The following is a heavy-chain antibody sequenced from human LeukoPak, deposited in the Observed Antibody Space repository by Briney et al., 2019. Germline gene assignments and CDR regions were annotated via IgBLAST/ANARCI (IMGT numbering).Heavy chain of an antibody. V-gene: IGHV3-30-3*01. CDR1: GFTFSSYA. CDR3: ARDLGTILWVSYYFDY. Sequence: GGSLRLSCAASGFTFSSYAMHWVRQAPGKGLEWVAVISYDGSNKYYADSVKGRFTISRDNSKNTLYLQMNSLRAEDTAVYYCARDLGTILWVSYYFDYWGQGTLVTVSS. J-gene: IGHJ4*02. CDR2: ISYDGSNK. D-gene: IGHD3-3*01.